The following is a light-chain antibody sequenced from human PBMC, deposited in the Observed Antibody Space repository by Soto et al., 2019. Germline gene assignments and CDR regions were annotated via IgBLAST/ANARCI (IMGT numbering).Light chain of an antibody. CDR1: QSVSSNY. CDR3: QQYGDLPWT. Sequence: ALTQSPGTLSSSPGERATLPCRASQSVSSNYLAWYQQKPGQAPRLLIYGASSRATGIPDRFSGSGSGTDFTLTINRLEPEDFAVYYCQQYGDLPWTFGQGTKVDNK. CDR2: GAS. V-gene: IGKV3-20*01. J-gene: IGKJ1*01.